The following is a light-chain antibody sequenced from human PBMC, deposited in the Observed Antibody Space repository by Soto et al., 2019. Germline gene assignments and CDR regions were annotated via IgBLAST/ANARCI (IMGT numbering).Light chain of an antibody. CDR1: QGISSW. CDR3: HQANSFPYT. J-gene: IGKJ2*01. Sequence: EIQMTQSPSSVSASVGDRVTSTCRASQGISSWLAWYQQKHGKAPKLLIYAASSLQSGVPPRLSGSGSGTDFTLTISSLQPEDFAAYYCHQANSFPYTFGQGTKLEIK. CDR2: AAS. V-gene: IGKV1-12*01.